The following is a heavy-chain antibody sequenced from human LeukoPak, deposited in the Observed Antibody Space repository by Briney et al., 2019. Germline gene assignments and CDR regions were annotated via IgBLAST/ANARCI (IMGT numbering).Heavy chain of an antibody. D-gene: IGHD2-21*02. CDR2: ISGSGGST. J-gene: IGHJ5*01. CDR1: GFAFGTYA. CDR3: AKDRGGGGDYHCLAS. V-gene: IGHV3-23*01. Sequence: AGGSLRLSCAASGFAFGTYAMTWVRQAPGKGLAWVSGISGSGGSTYYADSVKGRFTISRDNSKNTLYLQLNSLRAEDTAVYYCAKDRGGGGDYHCLASWGQGTLVTVSS.